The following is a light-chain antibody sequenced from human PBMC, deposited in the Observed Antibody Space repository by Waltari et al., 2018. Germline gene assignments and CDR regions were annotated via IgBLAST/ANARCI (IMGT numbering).Light chain of an antibody. CDR3: SSYTEISTVV. Sequence: QSALTQPASVSGSPGQSITISCTGTRGDVGGYNYGSWYQLHPSKAPKLVIYDVTNRPSGVSSRFSGSKSGNTASLTISGLQAEDEADYYCSSYTEISTVVFGGGTKLTVL. J-gene: IGLJ3*02. CDR2: DVT. V-gene: IGLV2-14*03. CDR1: RGDVGGYNY.